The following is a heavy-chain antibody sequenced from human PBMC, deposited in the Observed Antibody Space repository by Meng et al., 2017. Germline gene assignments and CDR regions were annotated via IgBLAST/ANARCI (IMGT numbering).Heavy chain of an antibody. CDR1: GVTFSRFG. Sequence: VTRGGSGGGVGPPGRSVCSACAGSGVTFSRFGMPWVRWAPGKGLEWVAVIWYDGSNKYYADSVKGRFTISRDNSKNTLYLQMNSLRAEDTAVYYCVFQPVAGTGYDYWGQGTLVTVSS. CDR3: VFQPVAGTGYDY. CDR2: IWYDGSNK. V-gene: IGHV3-33*08. D-gene: IGHD6-19*01. J-gene: IGHJ4*02.